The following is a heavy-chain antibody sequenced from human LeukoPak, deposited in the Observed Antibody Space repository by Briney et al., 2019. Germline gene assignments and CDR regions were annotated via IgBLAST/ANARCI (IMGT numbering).Heavy chain of an antibody. CDR1: GLTLSIYA. Sequence: GGSLRLSCAASGLTLSIYAMSWVRQAPGKGLEWVANIKQDGSEKYYVDSVKGRFTISRDNAKNSLYLQMNSLRAEDTAVYYCARASTYSSGWPRGDYWGQGTLVTVSS. CDR2: IKQDGSEK. V-gene: IGHV3-7*01. D-gene: IGHD6-19*01. CDR3: ARASTYSSGWPRGDY. J-gene: IGHJ4*02.